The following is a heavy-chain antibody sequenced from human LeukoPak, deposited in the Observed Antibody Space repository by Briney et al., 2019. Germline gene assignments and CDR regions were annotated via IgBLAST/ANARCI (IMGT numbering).Heavy chain of an antibody. CDR2: INPNSGGT. V-gene: IGHV1-2*02. CDR1: GYTFTGYY. D-gene: IGHD1-1*01. Sequence: ASVKVSCKASGYTFTGYYMHWVRQAPGQGLEWMGWINPNSGGTNYAQKFQGRVTMTRDTSISTAYMELSRLRSDDTAVYYCARGAVNRYNWNDDNYYYYYMDVWGKRTTVIISS. J-gene: IGHJ6*03. CDR3: ARGAVNRYNWNDDNYYYYYMDV.